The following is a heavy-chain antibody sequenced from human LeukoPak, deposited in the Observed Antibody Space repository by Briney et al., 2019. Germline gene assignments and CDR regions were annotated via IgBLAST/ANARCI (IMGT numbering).Heavy chain of an antibody. V-gene: IGHV3-23*01. J-gene: IGHJ6*02. CDR1: GFTFSSYA. D-gene: IGHD3-22*01. Sequence: GGSLRLSCAASGFTFSSYAMSWVRQAPGKGLEWVSAISGSGDSTYYADSVKGRFTISRDNSKNTLYLQMNSLRAEDTAVYYCARLIRPSYYDSSVGYFYYYGMDVWGQGTTVTVSS. CDR3: ARLIRPSYYDSSVGYFYYYGMDV. CDR2: ISGSGDST.